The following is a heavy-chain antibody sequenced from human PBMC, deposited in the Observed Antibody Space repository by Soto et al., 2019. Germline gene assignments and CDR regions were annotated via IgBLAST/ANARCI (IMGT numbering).Heavy chain of an antibody. CDR1: GGSVSSGSYY. CDR3: ARGVEMATIGYYYGMDV. CDR2: IYYSGST. D-gene: IGHD5-12*01. V-gene: IGHV4-61*01. Sequence: KTXETLSLTCTVSGGSVSSGSYYWSWIRQPPGRGLEWIGYIYYSGSTNYNPSLKSRVTISVDTSKNQFSLKLSSVTAADTAVYYCARGVEMATIGYYYGMDVWGQGTTVTVSS. J-gene: IGHJ6*02.